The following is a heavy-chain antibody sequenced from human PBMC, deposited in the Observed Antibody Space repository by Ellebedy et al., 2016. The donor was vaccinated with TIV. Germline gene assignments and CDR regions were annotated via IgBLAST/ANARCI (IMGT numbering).Heavy chain of an antibody. V-gene: IGHV4-59*01. CDR3: ARDHCSSTSCEGYYYYGMDV. CDR2: IYYSGST. CDR1: GGSISSYY. D-gene: IGHD2-2*01. Sequence: MPSETLSLTCTVSGGSISSYYWSWIRQPPGKGLEWIGYIYYSGSTNYNPSLKSRVTITVDTSKNQFSLKLSSVTAADTAVYYCARDHCSSTSCEGYYYYGMDVWGQGTTVTVSS. J-gene: IGHJ6*01.